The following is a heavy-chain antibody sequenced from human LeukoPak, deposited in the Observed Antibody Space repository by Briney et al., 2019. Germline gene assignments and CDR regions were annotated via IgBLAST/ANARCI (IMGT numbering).Heavy chain of an antibody. CDR2: IYHSGST. Sequence: PSETLSLTCAVSGGSISSSNWWSWVRQPPGKGLEWIGEIYHSGSTNYNPSLKSRVTISVDKSKNQFSLKLSSVTAADTAVYYCARQRDIVVVPAEGATNWFDPWGQGTLVTVSS. CDR3: ARQRDIVVVPAEGATNWFDP. CDR1: GGSISSSNW. D-gene: IGHD2-2*01. J-gene: IGHJ5*02. V-gene: IGHV4-4*02.